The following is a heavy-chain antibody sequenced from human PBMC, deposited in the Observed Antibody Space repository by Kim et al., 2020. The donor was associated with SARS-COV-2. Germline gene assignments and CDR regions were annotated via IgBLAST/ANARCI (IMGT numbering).Heavy chain of an antibody. J-gene: IGHJ6*02. CDR3: ARRMATVLTYYYYGMDV. CDR2: MNPNSGNT. D-gene: IGHD4-4*01. CDR1: GYTFTSYD. Sequence: ASVKVSCKASGYTFTSYDINWVRQATGQGLEWMGWMNPNSGNTGYAQKFQGRVTMTRNTSISTAYMELSSLRSEDTAVYYCARRMATVLTYYYYGMDVWCQGTTDTVSS. V-gene: IGHV1-8*01.